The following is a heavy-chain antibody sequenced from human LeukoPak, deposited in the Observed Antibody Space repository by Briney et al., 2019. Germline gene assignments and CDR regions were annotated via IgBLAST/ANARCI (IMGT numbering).Heavy chain of an antibody. CDR2: IYYSGST. CDR3: ATDGAIFGVVIRSDAFDI. Sequence: PSETLSLTCTVSGGSISSYYWGWIRQPPGKGLEWIGSIYYSGSTYYNPSLKSRVTISVDTSKNQFSLKLSSVTAADTAVYYRATDGAIFGVVIRSDAFDIWGQGTMVTVAS. D-gene: IGHD3-3*01. V-gene: IGHV4-39*07. CDR1: GGSISSYY. J-gene: IGHJ3*02.